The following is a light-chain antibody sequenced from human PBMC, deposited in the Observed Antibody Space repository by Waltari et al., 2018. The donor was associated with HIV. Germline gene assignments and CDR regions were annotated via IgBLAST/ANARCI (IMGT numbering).Light chain of an antibody. CDR3: NSRDTSGGHFVL. CDR2: GKD. V-gene: IGLV3-19*01. J-gene: IGLJ2*01. CDR1: TFKPFY. Sequence: SYGLTQDPGVFVTLGQTVTMNRQGETFKPFYAGWYQWRPGHSTVTVFFGKDMRPSGIPDRFSASTSGDTATLTITAVQAEDEADYYCNSRDTSGGHFVLFCGGTKLTVL.